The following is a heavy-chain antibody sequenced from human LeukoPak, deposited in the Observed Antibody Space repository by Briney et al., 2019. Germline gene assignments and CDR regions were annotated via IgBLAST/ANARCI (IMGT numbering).Heavy chain of an antibody. Sequence: GGSLKLSCAASGFTFSGSAMHWVRQASGKGLEWVGRIRSKANSYATAYAASVKGRFTISRDDSKNTAYLQMNSLKTEDTAVYYCTSMGKNDYVWGSYRQFDHWGQGTLVTVSS. D-gene: IGHD3-16*02. CDR2: IRSKANSYAT. J-gene: IGHJ4*02. V-gene: IGHV3-73*01. CDR1: GFTFSGSA. CDR3: TSMGKNDYVWGSYRQFDH.